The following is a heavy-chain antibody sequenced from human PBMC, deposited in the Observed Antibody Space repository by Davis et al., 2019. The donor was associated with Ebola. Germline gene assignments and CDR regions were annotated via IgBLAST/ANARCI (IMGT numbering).Heavy chain of an antibody. CDR3: ARDLAVAGRNY. CDR2: IRYDASNR. J-gene: IGHJ4*02. Sequence: GESLKISCAASGFTFNNYGMHWVRQAPGKGLEWVAFIRYDASNRYYADSVKGRFTISRDNAKNSLYLQMNSLRAEDTAVYYCARDLAVAGRNYWGQGTLVTVSS. D-gene: IGHD6-19*01. CDR1: GFTFNNYG. V-gene: IGHV3-30*02.